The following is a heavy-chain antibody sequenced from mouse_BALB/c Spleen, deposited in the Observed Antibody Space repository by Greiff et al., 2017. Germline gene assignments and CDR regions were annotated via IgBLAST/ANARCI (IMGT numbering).Heavy chain of an antibody. J-gene: IGHJ4*01. V-gene: IGHV2-6-7*01. D-gene: IGHD1-1*01. CDR2: IWGDGST. CDR3: ARDRDYGSSYNAMDY. CDR1: GFSLTGYG. Sequence: QVQLKESGPGLVAPSQSLSITCTVSGFSLTGYGVNWVRQPPGKGLEWLGMIWGDGSTDYNSALKSRLSISKDNSKSQVFLKMNSLQTDDTARYYCARDRDYGSSYNAMDYWGQGTSVTVSS.